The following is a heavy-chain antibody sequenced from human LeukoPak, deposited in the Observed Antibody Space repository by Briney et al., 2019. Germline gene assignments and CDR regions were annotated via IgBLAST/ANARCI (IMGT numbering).Heavy chain of an antibody. CDR2: IYYTGSN. V-gene: IGHV4-59*08. J-gene: IGHJ4*02. D-gene: IGHD2-21*02. CDR3: ARWITCGSDCYWLDY. Sequence: PSETLSLTCTVSGGSISTFYWSWIRQPPRKRLEYIGYIYYTGSNNYSPYLKSRVTISVATSKNQFSLQLSSVTAADTAVYYCARWITCGSDCYWLDYWGEGTLVTVSS. CDR1: GGSISTFY.